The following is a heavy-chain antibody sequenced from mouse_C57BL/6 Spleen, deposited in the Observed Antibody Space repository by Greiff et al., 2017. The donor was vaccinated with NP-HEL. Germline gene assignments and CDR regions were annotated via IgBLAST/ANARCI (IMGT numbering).Heavy chain of an antibody. V-gene: IGHV1-7*01. CDR3: ADSNYETYYAMDY. CDR1: GYTFTSYW. Sequence: VKLQESGAELAKPGASVKLSCKASGYTFTSYWMHWVNQRPGQGLEWIGYINPSSGYTKYNQKFKDKATLTADKSSSTAYMQLSSLTYEDSAVYYCADSNYETYYAMDYWGQGTSVTVSS. D-gene: IGHD2-5*01. CDR2: INPSSGYT. J-gene: IGHJ4*01.